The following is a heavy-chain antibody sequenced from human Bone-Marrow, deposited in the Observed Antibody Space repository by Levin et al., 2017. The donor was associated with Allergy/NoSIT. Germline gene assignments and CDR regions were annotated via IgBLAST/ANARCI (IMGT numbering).Heavy chain of an antibody. CDR1: GYSFIDYY. Sequence: ASVKVSCKASGYSFIDYYMYWVRQAPGQGLEWMGWTNPKSGGTKYAAKFQGRVTMTWDTSITTAYMEVNRLTSDDTAVYFCARRSRVFGDTSMVNLDYWGQGTLVTVSS. CDR3: ARRSRVFGDTSMVNLDY. CDR2: TNPKSGGT. V-gene: IGHV1-2*02. J-gene: IGHJ4*02. D-gene: IGHD5-18*01.